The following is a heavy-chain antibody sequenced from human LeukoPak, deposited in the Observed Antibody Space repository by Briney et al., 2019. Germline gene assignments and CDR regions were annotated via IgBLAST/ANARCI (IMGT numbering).Heavy chain of an antibody. V-gene: IGHV3-23*01. Sequence: PGGSLRHPCAASGFTFSSYAMSWVRQAPGKGLEWVSGISGSGGSTDYADSVKGRFTISRDNSKNTLYLQMNSLRAEDTAVYYCANYGKHDYWGQGTLVTVSS. CDR1: GFTFSSYA. J-gene: IGHJ4*02. D-gene: IGHD4-17*01. CDR3: ANYGKHDY. CDR2: ISGSGGST.